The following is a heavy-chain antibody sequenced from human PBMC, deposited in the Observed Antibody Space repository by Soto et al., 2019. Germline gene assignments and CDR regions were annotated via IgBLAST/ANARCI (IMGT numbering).Heavy chain of an antibody. CDR1: GYTFTGYY. CDR3: ARAREIDFWSGYYQTTDAFDI. Sequence: ASVKVSCKASGYTFTGYYMHWVRQAPGQGLEWMGWINPNSGGTNYAQKFQGRVTMTRDTSISTAYMELRRLRSDDTAVYYCARAREIDFWSGYYQTTDAFDIWGKGTMVTVSS. D-gene: IGHD3-3*01. V-gene: IGHV1-2*02. CDR2: INPNSGGT. J-gene: IGHJ3*02.